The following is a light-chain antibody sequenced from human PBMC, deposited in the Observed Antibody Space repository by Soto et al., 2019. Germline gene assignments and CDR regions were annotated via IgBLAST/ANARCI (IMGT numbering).Light chain of an antibody. J-gene: IGKJ4*01. V-gene: IGKV3-15*01. CDR2: GAS. CDR1: QSVSSN. CDR3: QQYDNWPLT. Sequence: EIVMTPSPATLPLSPVERATLSCRASQSVSSNLAWYQQKPGQAPRFLIYGASTRATGIPARFSGSGSGTEFTLTISSLQSEDFAVYYCQQYDNWPLTFGGGTKVDIK.